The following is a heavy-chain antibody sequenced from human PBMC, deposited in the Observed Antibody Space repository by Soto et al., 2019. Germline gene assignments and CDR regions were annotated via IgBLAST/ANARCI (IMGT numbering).Heavy chain of an antibody. J-gene: IGHJ6*02. Sequence: ASVKVSCKASGYTFTSYGISWVRQAPGQGLEWMGWISAYNGNTNYAQKLQGRVTMTTDTSTSTAYMELRSLRSGDTAVYYCARAGQLIYYGMDVWGQGTTVTVSS. CDR2: ISAYNGNT. CDR1: GYTFTSYG. D-gene: IGHD6-6*01. V-gene: IGHV1-18*01. CDR3: ARAGQLIYYGMDV.